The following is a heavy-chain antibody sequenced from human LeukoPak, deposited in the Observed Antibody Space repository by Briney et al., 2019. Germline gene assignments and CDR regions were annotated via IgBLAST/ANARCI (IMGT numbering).Heavy chain of an antibody. V-gene: IGHV3-48*03. J-gene: IGHJ4*02. Sequence: GGPLRLSCAASGFTFSSYEMNWIRQAPGNALEWLSYISSSGSTIYYADSVKGRFTISRDNAKNSLYLQMNSLRAEDTAVYYCARGWVAAAGSFDYWGQGTLVTVSS. CDR2: ISSSGSTI. CDR1: GFTFSSYE. CDR3: ARGWVAAAGSFDY. D-gene: IGHD6-13*01.